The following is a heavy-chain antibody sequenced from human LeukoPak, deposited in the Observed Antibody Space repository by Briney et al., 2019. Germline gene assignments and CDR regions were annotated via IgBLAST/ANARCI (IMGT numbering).Heavy chain of an antibody. D-gene: IGHD2/OR15-2a*01. V-gene: IGHV3-30*18. J-gene: IGHJ6*02. CDR2: ISYDGSNK. Sequence: GRSLRLSCAASGFTFSSYCMHWVRQAPGKELEWVAVISYDGSNKYYADSVKARFTNSRDNSKNTLYLQMNSLRAEETAVDYCAEEGAGFQNGMDVWGQGTTVTVSS. CDR3: AEEGAGFQNGMDV. CDR1: GFTFSSYC.